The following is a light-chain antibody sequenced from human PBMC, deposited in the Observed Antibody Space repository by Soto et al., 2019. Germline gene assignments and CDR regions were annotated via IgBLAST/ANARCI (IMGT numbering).Light chain of an antibody. CDR2: DTS. CDR3: QHRSNSPPPWT. J-gene: IGKJ1*01. CDR1: QRIGTY. V-gene: IGKV3-11*01. Sequence: IVLTQSPATLSLSPGDRATLSCRASQRIGTYLAWYQQKAGQAPSLLIYDTSNRATGIPTRFSGSGSGTDFTLTISSLEPEDFAVYFCQHRSNSPPPWTFGQGTKVEIK.